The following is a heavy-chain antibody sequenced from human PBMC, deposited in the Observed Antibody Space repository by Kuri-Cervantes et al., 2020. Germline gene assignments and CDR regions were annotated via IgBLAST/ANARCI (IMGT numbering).Heavy chain of an antibody. J-gene: IGHJ6*03. V-gene: IGHV1-18*01. CDR2: IGAYNGNT. CDR3: ARESQVVDMVQGPLYDYMDV. CDR1: GYTFTSYG. Sequence: ASVKVSCKASGYTFTSYGISWVRQAPGQGLEWMGWIGAYNGNTNYAQKLQGRVTMTTDTSTSTAYMELRSLRSDDTAVYYCARESQVVDMVQGPLYDYMDVWGKGTTVTVSS. D-gene: IGHD3-10*01.